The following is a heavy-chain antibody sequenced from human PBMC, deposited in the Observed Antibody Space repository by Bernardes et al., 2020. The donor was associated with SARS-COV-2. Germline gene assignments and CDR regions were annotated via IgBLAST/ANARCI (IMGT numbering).Heavy chain of an antibody. Sequence: WGTLRLSCAASRFSFSTYAMNWVRQAPAKGLAWVAVISNDGSNEYYADSVKGRFTISRDNSKNTLYLQMSSLRGEDTAVYYCATENVYSSGPFDSWGQGTLVTVSS. CDR2: ISNDGSNE. D-gene: IGHD6-19*01. CDR1: RFSFSTYA. CDR3: ATENVYSSGPFDS. J-gene: IGHJ5*02. V-gene: IGHV3-30*03.